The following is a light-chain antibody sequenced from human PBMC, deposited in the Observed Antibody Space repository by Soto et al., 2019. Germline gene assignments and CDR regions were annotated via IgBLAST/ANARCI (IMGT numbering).Light chain of an antibody. CDR2: KVS. CDR3: RQGTHWPPYT. CDR1: QSLGFSDGHTY. Sequence: DVLMTQSPLSLPVTLGQPASISCRASQSLGFSDGHTYLNRFLQRPGQPPRSLIYKVSNRDYGVPDRFSGSGSGSDFSLRISRVEAEDVGVYYCRQGTHWPPYTFGQGTKLEIK. V-gene: IGKV2-30*01. J-gene: IGKJ2*01.